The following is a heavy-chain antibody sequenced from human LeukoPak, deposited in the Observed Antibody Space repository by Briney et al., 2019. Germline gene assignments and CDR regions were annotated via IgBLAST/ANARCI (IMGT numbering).Heavy chain of an antibody. D-gene: IGHD3-16*02. CDR3: ARDPAYYDYVWGSYRYDY. V-gene: IGHV1-3*01. J-gene: IGHJ4*02. Sequence: KFQGRVTITRDTPASTAYMELSSLRSEDTAVYYCARDPAYYDYVWGSYRYDYWGQGTLVTVSS.